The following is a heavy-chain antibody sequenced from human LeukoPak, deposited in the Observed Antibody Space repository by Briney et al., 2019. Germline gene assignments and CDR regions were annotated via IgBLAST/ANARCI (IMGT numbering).Heavy chain of an antibody. CDR1: GGSISSYY. Sequence: PSETLSLTXTVSGGSISSYYWSWIRQAAGKGLEWIGRIYTSGSTNYNPSLKSRVTMSVDTSKNQFSLKLSSVTAADTAVYYCASTYSSGWYFDYWGQGTLVTVSS. V-gene: IGHV4-4*07. CDR3: ASTYSSGWYFDY. D-gene: IGHD6-19*01. J-gene: IGHJ4*02. CDR2: IYTSGST.